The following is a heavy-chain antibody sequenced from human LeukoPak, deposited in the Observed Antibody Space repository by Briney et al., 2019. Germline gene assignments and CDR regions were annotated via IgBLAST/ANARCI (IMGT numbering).Heavy chain of an antibody. CDR3: ARSTGRLTAAFDI. CDR1: GGSISNKY. CDR2: IYYSGST. V-gene: IGHV4-59*01. D-gene: IGHD3-10*01. J-gene: IGHJ3*02. Sequence: PSETLSLTCTVSGGSISNKYWSWIRQPPGKGLEWIGYIYYSGSTNYNPSLKSRVSISLDTSKNQFSLNLSSVTAADTAVYYCARSTGRLTAAFDIWGQGTMVTVSS.